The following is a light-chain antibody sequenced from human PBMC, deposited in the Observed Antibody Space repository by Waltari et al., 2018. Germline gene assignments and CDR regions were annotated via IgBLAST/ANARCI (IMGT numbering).Light chain of an antibody. V-gene: IGKV3-15*01. CDR2: GAS. CDR1: QSVRTN. Sequence: ELVMPHTPVTLSASPGARATLSCRASQSVRTNLAWYQQRSGQSPRLLIYGASTRASDIPGRFSGSGSGTDFTLTISSLQSEDFAVYYCQQYNDWPRTFGQGTKVEIK. J-gene: IGKJ1*01. CDR3: QQYNDWPRT.